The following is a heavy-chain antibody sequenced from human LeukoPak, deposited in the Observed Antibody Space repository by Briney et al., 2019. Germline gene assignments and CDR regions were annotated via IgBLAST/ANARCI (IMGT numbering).Heavy chain of an antibody. J-gene: IGHJ2*01. CDR3: AKDRTDCSSTSCYYWYFDL. CDR2: ISGSGGST. D-gene: IGHD2-2*01. CDR1: GFTFSSYA. V-gene: IGHV3-23*01. Sequence: GGSLRLSCAASGFTFSSYAMSWVRQAPGKGLEWVSSISGSGGSTYYADSVKGRFTISRDNSKNTLYLQMNSLRAEDTAVYYCAKDRTDCSSTSCYYWYFDLWGRGTLVTVSS.